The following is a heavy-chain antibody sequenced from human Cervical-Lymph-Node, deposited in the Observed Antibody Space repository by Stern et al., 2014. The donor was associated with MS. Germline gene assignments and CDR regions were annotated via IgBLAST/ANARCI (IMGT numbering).Heavy chain of an antibody. CDR1: GFNFSNYG. V-gene: IGHV1-18*01. J-gene: IGHJ4*02. CDR3: TRDRGIMGTTTGDY. D-gene: IGHD1-26*01. CDR2: ISVYNGNI. Sequence: QVQLMQSGAEVKKPGASVKVSCKASGFNFSNYGLSWVRQAPGQGLEWMGWISVYNGNIDFAQKFQGRLTMTTDTSTSTVYMELRSLRSDDTAVYYCTRDRGIMGTTTGDYWGQGTLVSVSS.